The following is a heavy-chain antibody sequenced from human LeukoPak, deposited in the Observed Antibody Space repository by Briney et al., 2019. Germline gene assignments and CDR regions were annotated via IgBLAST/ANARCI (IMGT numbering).Heavy chain of an antibody. CDR1: GGSISSSNW. V-gene: IGHV4-4*02. CDR2: IYHSGST. J-gene: IGHJ4*02. CDR3: ARIEDYDYVWGSYWFYDY. D-gene: IGHD3-16*01. Sequence: SETLSLTCAVSGGSISSSNWWSWVRQPPGKGLEWIGEIYHSGSTNYNPSLKSRVTISVDKSKNQFSLDLSSVTAADTAVYYCARIEDYDYVWGSYWFYDYWGQGTLVTVSS.